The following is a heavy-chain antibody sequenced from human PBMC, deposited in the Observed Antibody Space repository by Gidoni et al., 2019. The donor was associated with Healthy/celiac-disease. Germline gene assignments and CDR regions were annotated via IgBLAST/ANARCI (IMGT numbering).Heavy chain of an antibody. D-gene: IGHD1-7*01. CDR2: INWDDDK. V-gene: IGHV2-70*01. CDR1: GFSLSTSGMC. Sequence: QVTLRESGPALVKPTQTLTLTCTFSGFSLSTSGMCVSWIRQPPGKALEWLALINWDDDKYYSTSLKTRLTISKDTSKNQVVLTMTNMDPVDTATYYCARIRRTPASDAFDIWGQGTMVTVSS. CDR3: ARIRRTPASDAFDI. J-gene: IGHJ3*02.